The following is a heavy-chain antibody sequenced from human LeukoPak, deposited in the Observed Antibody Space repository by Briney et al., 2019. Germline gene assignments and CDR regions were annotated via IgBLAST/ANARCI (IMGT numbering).Heavy chain of an antibody. D-gene: IGHD3-22*01. J-gene: IGHJ4*02. CDR1: GGSISSSSYY. CDR3: ARDSNYYDSSGYYYSGLDY. V-gene: IGHV4-39*07. CDR2: IYYSGST. Sequence: SETLSLTCTVSGGSISSSSYYWGWIRQPPGKGLEWIGSIYYSGSTYYNPSLKSRVTISVDTSKNQFSLKLSSVTAADTAVYYCARDSNYYDSSGYYYSGLDYWGQGTLVTVSS.